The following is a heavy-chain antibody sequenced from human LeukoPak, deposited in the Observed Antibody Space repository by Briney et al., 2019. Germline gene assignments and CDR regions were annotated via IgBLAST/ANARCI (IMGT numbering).Heavy chain of an antibody. J-gene: IGHJ3*02. CDR3: ARCSGPWDAFDI. CDR2: IYYSGST. CDR1: GGSISSYY. V-gene: IGHV4-59*01. D-gene: IGHD3-10*02. Sequence: SETLSLTCTVSGGSISSYYWSWIRQPPGKGLEWIGYIYYSGSTNYTPSLKSRVTISVDTSKNQFSLKLSSVTAADTAVYYCARCSGPWDAFDIWGQGTMVTVSS.